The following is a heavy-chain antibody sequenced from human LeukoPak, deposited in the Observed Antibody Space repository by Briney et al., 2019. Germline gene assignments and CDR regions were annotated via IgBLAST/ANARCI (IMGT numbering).Heavy chain of an antibody. CDR2: IYYSGST. V-gene: IGHV4-59*08. Sequence: NTSETLSLTCTVSGGSISSYYWSWIRQPPGKGLEWIGYIYYSGSTNYNPSLKSRVTISVDTSKNQFSLKLSSVTAADTAVYYCARRAGATPTFDPWGQGTLVTVSS. D-gene: IGHD6-25*01. CDR3: ARRAGATPTFDP. J-gene: IGHJ5*02. CDR1: GGSISSYY.